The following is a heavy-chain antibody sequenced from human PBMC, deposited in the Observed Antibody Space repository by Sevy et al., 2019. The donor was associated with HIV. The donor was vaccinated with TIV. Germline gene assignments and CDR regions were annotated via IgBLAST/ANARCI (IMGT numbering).Heavy chain of an antibody. V-gene: IGHV4-38-2*02. D-gene: IGHD3-10*01. CDR3: ARDYYGSGSYYEFGY. J-gene: IGHJ4*02. CDR2: IYDGGST. CDR1: GFSISSDYY. Sequence: SETLSLTCTVSGFSISSDYYWGWIRQPPGKGLEWIGSIYDGGSTYYNPSLKSRVTISIDTSKNQFSLKLSSVTAADTAVYYCARDYYGSGSYYEFGYWGQGTLVTVSS.